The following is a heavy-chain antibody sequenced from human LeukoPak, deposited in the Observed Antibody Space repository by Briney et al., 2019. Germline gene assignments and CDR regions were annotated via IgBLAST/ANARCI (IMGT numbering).Heavy chain of an antibody. CDR1: GGTFSSYA. CDR2: IIPIFGTA. Sequence: GASVKVSCKASGGTFSSYAISWVRQAPGQGLEWMGGIIPIFGTANYAQKFQGRVTITTDESTSTAYMELSSLRSEDTAVYYCARAAASGYYYYYYMDVWGKGTTVTVSS. D-gene: IGHD2-2*01. V-gene: IGHV1-69*05. CDR3: ARAAASGYYYYYYMDV. J-gene: IGHJ6*03.